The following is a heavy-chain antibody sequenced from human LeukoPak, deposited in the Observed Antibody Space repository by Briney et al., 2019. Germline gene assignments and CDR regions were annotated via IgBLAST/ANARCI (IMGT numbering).Heavy chain of an antibody. CDR1: GFTFSDYY. J-gene: IGHJ5*02. D-gene: IGHD6-13*01. V-gene: IGHV3-11*06. CDR2: ISSSSSYT. CDR3: ARDLAAAGTWFVP. Sequence: GGSLRLSCAASGFTFSDYYMSWIRQAPGKGLEWVSYISSSSSYTNYADSVKGRFTISRDNAKNSLYLQMNSLRAEDTAVYYCARDLAAAGTWFVPWGERTLVTVSS.